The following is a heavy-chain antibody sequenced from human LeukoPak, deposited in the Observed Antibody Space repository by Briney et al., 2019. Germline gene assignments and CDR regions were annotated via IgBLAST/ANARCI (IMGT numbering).Heavy chain of an antibody. V-gene: IGHV4-59*01. J-gene: IGHJ4*02. Sequence: PSETLSLTCTVSDGSITSSFWSWIRQPPGKGLEWIGYVHYSGVTNSNPSLKSRVTISVDTSKNQFSLKLNSVTAADTAVYFCARYYCPGGSCSHFDYWGQGALVTVSP. CDR2: VHYSGVT. CDR3: ARYYCPGGSCSHFDY. D-gene: IGHD2-8*02. CDR1: DGSITSSF.